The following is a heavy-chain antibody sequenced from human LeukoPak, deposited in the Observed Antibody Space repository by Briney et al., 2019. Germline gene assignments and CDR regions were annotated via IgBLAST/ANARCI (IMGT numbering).Heavy chain of an antibody. Sequence: GGSLRLSCAASGFTFDSYTMHWARQGPGKGLEWVSLVNWDGGSTFYADSVKGRFTISRDNTKNPLYLQMNSLRTEDTALYYCARDVGCSSTTCYFDYWGQGTLVTVSS. V-gene: IGHV3-43*01. D-gene: IGHD2-2*01. J-gene: IGHJ4*02. CDR1: GFTFDSYT. CDR3: ARDVGCSSTTCYFDY. CDR2: VNWDGGST.